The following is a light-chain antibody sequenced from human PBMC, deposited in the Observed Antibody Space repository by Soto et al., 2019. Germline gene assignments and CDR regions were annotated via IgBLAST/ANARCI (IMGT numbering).Light chain of an antibody. CDR3: QRYYKTPCT. Sequence: DIQMTQSPSTLSASGGDRVTITCRASQSISSWLAWYQQKPGKAPKLLIYAASSLESGVPSMVRGSGSGTEFTLTISGLQPDDCGTYYCQRYYKTPCTVGRGT. CDR2: AAS. V-gene: IGKV1-5*01. J-gene: IGKJ4*01. CDR1: QSISSW.